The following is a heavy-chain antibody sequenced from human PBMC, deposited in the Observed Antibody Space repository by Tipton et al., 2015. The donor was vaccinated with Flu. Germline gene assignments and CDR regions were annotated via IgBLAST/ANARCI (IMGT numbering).Heavy chain of an antibody. Sequence: SLRLSCAASGFTFRTNGMHWVRQAPGKGLEWVAHIRSDETTEYADSVKGRFTISRDNSKDMLHLQMNSLRAEDTAVFYCAKSGGFDSWNQGALVIVSS. D-gene: IGHD1-26*01. V-gene: IGHV3-30*02. CDR2: IRSDETTE. CDR3: AKSGGFDS. J-gene: IGHJ4*02. CDR1: GFTFRTNG.